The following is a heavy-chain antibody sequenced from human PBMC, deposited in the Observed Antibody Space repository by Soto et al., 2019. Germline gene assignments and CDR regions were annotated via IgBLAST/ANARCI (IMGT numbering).Heavy chain of an antibody. CDR2: INQDGSEK. CDR3: SRSLNA. D-gene: IGHD2-8*01. CDR1: GFTFSTYC. J-gene: IGHJ5*02. V-gene: IGHV3-7*01. Sequence: GGTLRLSCAASGFTFSTYCMNWVRQTPGKGLEWVANINQDGSEKNYVGSVKGRFTISRHNAKNSLYLQMSSLTAEDSALYYSSRSLNAWGPGTLVTVSS.